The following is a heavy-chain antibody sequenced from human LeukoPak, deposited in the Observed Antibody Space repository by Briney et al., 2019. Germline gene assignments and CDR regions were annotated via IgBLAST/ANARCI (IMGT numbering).Heavy chain of an antibody. CDR2: INSDGSST. CDR3: ARRLTALYYDFWSGYYYFDY. J-gene: IGHJ4*02. D-gene: IGHD3-3*01. Sequence: GGSLRLYCAASGFTFSSYWMHWVRQAPGKGLVWVSRINSDGSSTSYADSVKGRFTISRDNAKNTLYLQMNSLRAEDTAVYYCARRLTALYYDFWSGYYYFDYWGQGTLVTVSS. V-gene: IGHV3-74*01. CDR1: GFTFSSYW.